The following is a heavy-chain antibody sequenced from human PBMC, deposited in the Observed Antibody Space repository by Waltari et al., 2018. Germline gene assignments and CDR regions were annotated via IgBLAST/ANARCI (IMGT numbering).Heavy chain of an antibody. Sequence: QVQLQQWGAGLLKPSETLSLTCAVYGGSFSGYYWSWIRPPPGKGLEWIGEINHSGMTNYNPSLESRVTISVDTSKKQFSLKLSSVTAADTAVYYCSRAYYDILTGDDAFDIWGQGTMVTVSS. CDR2: INHSGMT. CDR1: GGSFSGYY. V-gene: IGHV4-34*01. CDR3: SRAYYDILTGDDAFDI. J-gene: IGHJ3*02. D-gene: IGHD3-9*01.